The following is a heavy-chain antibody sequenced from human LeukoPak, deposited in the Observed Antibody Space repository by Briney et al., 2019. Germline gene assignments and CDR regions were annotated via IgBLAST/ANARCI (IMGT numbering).Heavy chain of an antibody. CDR2: TSYDGSNK. J-gene: IGHJ6*02. V-gene: IGHV3-30*03. D-gene: IGHD3-22*01. Sequence: GGSLRLSCAASGFTFSDYGMGWVRQAPGKGLEWVAVTSYDGSNKYYADSVKGRFTISRDNSKNTLYLQMNSLRAEDTAVYYCARDRRIVAKLGYYYGMDVWGQGTMVTVSS. CDR3: ARDRRIVAKLGYYYGMDV. CDR1: GFTFSDYG.